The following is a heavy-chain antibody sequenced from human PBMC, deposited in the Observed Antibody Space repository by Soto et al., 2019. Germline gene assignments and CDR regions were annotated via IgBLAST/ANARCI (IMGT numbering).Heavy chain of an antibody. CDR3: ARSLRQYYYYYYMDV. Sequence: QVQLQELGPGLVKPSETLSLTCTVSGGSISSYYWSWIRQPPGKGLEWIGYIYYSGSTNYNPSLKSRVTISVDTSKNQFSLKLSSVTAADTAVYYCARSLRQYYYYYYMDVWGKGTTVTVSS. J-gene: IGHJ6*03. CDR2: IYYSGST. CDR1: GGSISSYY. V-gene: IGHV4-59*01. D-gene: IGHD3-16*02.